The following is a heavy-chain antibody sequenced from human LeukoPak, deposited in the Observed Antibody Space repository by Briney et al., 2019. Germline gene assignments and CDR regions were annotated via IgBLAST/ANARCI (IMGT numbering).Heavy chain of an antibody. J-gene: IGHJ4*02. D-gene: IGHD6-13*01. V-gene: IGHV1-18*01. CDR1: GYTFTSYG. CDR2: ISAYNGNT. Sequence: GASVKVSCKASGYTFTSYGISWVRQAPGQGLESMGWISAYNGNTNYAQKLQGRVTMTTDTSTSTAYMELRSLRSDDTAVYYCARDRSYSSSWYSDYWGQGTLVTVSS. CDR3: ARDRSYSSSWYSDY.